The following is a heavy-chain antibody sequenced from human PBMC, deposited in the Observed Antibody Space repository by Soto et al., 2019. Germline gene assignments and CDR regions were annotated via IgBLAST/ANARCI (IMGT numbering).Heavy chain of an antibody. CDR2: MNPANGNA. V-gene: IGHV1-8*01. CDR1: GYNFISSN. Sequence: QEQLVQSGAEVKRPGASVKISCRASGYNFISSNINWVRQAAGQRPEWLGWMNPANGNAAFARHFQGRVTMTRDTSTDTAYMELGGLSSGDTAIYYCARAVGIAVTGLDLWGPGTLVPVS. CDR3: ARAVGIAVTGLDL. D-gene: IGHD6-19*01. J-gene: IGHJ5*02.